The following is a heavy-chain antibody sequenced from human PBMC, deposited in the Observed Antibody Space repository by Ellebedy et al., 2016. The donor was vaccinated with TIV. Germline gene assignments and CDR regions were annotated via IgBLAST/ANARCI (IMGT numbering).Heavy chain of an antibody. Sequence: SETLSLTCAVYGGSFSGYYWSWIRQPPGKGLEWIGEINHSGSTNYNPSLKSRVTVSVDTSKNQFSLKLSSVTAADTAVYYCARVPAATIYYGMDVWGQGTTVTVSS. V-gene: IGHV4-34*01. J-gene: IGHJ6*02. CDR1: GGSFSGYY. CDR2: INHSGST. CDR3: ARVPAATIYYGMDV. D-gene: IGHD2-2*01.